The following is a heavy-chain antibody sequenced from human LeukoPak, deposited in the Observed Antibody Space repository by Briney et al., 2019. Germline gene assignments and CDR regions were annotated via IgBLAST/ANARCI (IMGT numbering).Heavy chain of an antibody. D-gene: IGHD6-13*01. Sequence: GGSLRLSCAASGFTFSYYWMTWVRQAPGKGLEWVAHIKQDGSEKYYVDSVRGRFTISRDNAKNSLYLHMNSLRADDTAVYYCARGREGSSWYDYWGQGTLVTVSS. J-gene: IGHJ4*02. CDR1: GFTFSYYW. V-gene: IGHV3-7*04. CDR3: ARGREGSSWYDY. CDR2: IKQDGSEK.